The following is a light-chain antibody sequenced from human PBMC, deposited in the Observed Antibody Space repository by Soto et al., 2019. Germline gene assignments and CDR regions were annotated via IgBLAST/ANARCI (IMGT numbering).Light chain of an antibody. CDR3: QQYESLRYS. Sequence: IQMTQSPSSLSASVGDRVTIACQASQDISDHLNWYQQKPGKAPKLLIYDASNSETGAPSRFSGSGSGTDFTFTISSLQPEDTATYYCQQYESLRYSFGQGTKLEIK. CDR1: QDISDH. CDR2: DAS. J-gene: IGKJ2*01. V-gene: IGKV1-33*01.